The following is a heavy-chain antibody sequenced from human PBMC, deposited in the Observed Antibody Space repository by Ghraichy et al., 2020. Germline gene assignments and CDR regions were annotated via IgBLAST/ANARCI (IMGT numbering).Heavy chain of an antibody. V-gene: IGHV1-2*06. CDR3: ARLVGVTATPED. CDR1: GYTFTAYH. J-gene: IGHJ4*02. CDR2: ISPNNGGT. Sequence: ASVKVSCKTSGYTFTAYHIHWVRQAPGQGLEWMGRISPNNGGTIYALKCQGTVTMTRDTTLTTAYMELSSLRSDDTAVYSCARLVGVTATPEDWGQGPRVTVSS. D-gene: IGHD2-15*01.